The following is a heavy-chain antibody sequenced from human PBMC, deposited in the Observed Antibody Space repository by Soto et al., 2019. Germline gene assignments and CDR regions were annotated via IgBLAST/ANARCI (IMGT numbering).Heavy chain of an antibody. CDR2: MHHSGSI. J-gene: IGHJ4*02. Sequence: SETLSLTCSVSGDSISNNKWWSWVRQPPGKGLEWIGEMHHSGSIHYNASLKSRATLSVDKSRNQFSLQLTSVTAADTALYFFWGQCKHDTGFSDLDSWGPGTLVTVSS. V-gene: IGHV4-4*02. D-gene: IGHD3-16*01. CDR1: GDSISNNKW. CDR3: WGQCKHDTGFSDLDS.